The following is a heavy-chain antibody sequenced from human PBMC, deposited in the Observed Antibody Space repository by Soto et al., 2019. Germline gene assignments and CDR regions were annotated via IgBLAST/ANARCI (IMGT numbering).Heavy chain of an antibody. J-gene: IGHJ4*02. Sequence: GGSLRLSCAASGFTFSSYGMHWVRQAPGKGLEWVAVIWYDGSNKYYADSVKGRFTISRDNSKNTLYLQMNSLRAEDTAVYYCARDRRWNDGLDYWGQGTLVTVSS. CDR1: GFTFSSYG. CDR3: ARDRRWNDGLDY. CDR2: IWYDGSNK. D-gene: IGHD1-1*01. V-gene: IGHV3-33*01.